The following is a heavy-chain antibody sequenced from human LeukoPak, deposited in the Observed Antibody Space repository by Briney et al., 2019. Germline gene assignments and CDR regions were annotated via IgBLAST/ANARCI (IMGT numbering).Heavy chain of an antibody. CDR3: ARDYGGKFDY. D-gene: IGHD4-23*01. J-gene: IGHJ4*02. CDR2: INHSGST. Sequence: SETLSLTCAVYGGSFGGYYWSWIRQPPGKGLEWIGEINHSGSTNYNPSLKSRVTISVDTSKNQFSLKLSSVTAADTAVYYCARDYGGKFDYWGQGTLVTVSS. CDR1: GGSFGGYY. V-gene: IGHV4-34*01.